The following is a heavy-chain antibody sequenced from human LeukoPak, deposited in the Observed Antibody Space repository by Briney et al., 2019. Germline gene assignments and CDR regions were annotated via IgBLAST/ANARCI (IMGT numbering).Heavy chain of an antibody. Sequence: PGGSLRLSCAASGFTFSSYAMHWVRQAPGKGLEWVANIKEDGSEKYYVDSVKGRFTISRDNAKNSLYLQMNSLRAEDTAVYYCARETSDAFDIWGQGTMVTVSS. CDR3: ARETSDAFDI. V-gene: IGHV3-7*01. J-gene: IGHJ3*02. CDR1: GFTFSSYA. CDR2: IKEDGSEK. D-gene: IGHD4-11*01.